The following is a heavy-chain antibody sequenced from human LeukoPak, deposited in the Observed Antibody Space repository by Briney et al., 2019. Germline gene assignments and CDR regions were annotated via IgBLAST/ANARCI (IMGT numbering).Heavy chain of an antibody. J-gene: IGHJ4*02. V-gene: IGHV3-23*01. CDR1: GFTFSNYV. CDR3: AKGYYYDTSGYYSVDF. Sequence: PGGSLRLSCAASGFTFSNYVMSWVRQAPGEGLERVSAISGGGGSTYYADSVRGRFTISRDNSKNMLYLQMNSLRAEDTAVYYCAKGYYYDTSGYYSVDFWGQGTLVTVSS. CDR2: ISGGGGST. D-gene: IGHD3-22*01.